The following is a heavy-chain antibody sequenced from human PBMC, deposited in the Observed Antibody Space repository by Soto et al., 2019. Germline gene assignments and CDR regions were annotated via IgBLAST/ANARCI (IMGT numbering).Heavy chain of an antibody. V-gene: IGHV4-59*01. CDR1: DGSIGSDY. Sequence: SETLALAGSVSDGSIGSDYLSGIRQPPGKGLEWIGYGDYMDNTNHNPSLKSRVTMSVDTSRNRLSLHLASVTTADTAVYYCARMFTRYGNGNWFDPWGQGTLVTVSS. CDR3: ARMFTRYGNGNWFDP. D-gene: IGHD4-4*01. CDR2: GDYMDNT. J-gene: IGHJ5*02.